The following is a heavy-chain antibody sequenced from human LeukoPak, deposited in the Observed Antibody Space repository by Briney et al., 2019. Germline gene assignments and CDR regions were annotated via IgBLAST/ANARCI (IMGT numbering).Heavy chain of an antibody. D-gene: IGHD3-10*01. J-gene: IGHJ4*02. CDR2: IDGNPDNT. V-gene: IGHV3-11*01. Sequence: GGSLRLSCAASGFTFSDYYIRWFREAPGKGLEWLSYIDGNPDNTYYADSVRGRFTLSRDSAKNSLYLQMNSLRGEDTAVYYCVRAYYRGYSDDFDYWGQGTLVTVSS. CDR1: GFTFSDYY. CDR3: VRAYYRGYSDDFDY.